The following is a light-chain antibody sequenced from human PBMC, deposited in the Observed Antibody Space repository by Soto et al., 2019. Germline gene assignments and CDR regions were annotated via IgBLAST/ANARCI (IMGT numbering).Light chain of an antibody. CDR1: ESVSST. CDR3: QQYYNWPRT. Sequence: EIVMTQSPATLSVSLGERATLXXRASESVSSTLAWYQQKPGQAPRXLIYGASSRATGIPVRFSGRGAGTEFTLTISSLQSEDFAVYYCQQYYNWPRTFGQGTKVDIK. CDR2: GAS. V-gene: IGKV3-15*01. J-gene: IGKJ1*01.